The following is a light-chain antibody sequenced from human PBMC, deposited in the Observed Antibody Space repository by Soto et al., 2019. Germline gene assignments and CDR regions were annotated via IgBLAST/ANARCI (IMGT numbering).Light chain of an antibody. J-gene: IGKJ2*01. V-gene: IGKV3-20*01. Sequence: EIVLTQSPGTLSLSPGERATLSCRASQSVSSSYLAWYQQKPGQAPRLLIYGASRRATGITDRFIGSGSGTDFTLTISRLEPEDFAVYYCQQYGSSSYTFGQGTKLEIK. CDR2: GAS. CDR1: QSVSSSY. CDR3: QQYGSSSYT.